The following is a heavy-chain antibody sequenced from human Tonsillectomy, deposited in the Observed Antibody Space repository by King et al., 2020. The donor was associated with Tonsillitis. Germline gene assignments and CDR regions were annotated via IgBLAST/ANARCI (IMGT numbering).Heavy chain of an antibody. CDR3: ARGNCSGGSCYSYEY. D-gene: IGHD2-15*01. CDR1: GYSISSGYY. J-gene: IGHJ4*02. CDR2: IYHSGST. V-gene: IGHV4-38-2*02. Sequence: QLQESGPGLVKPSETLSLTCTVSGYSISSGYYWGWIRQPPGKGLEWIGSIYHSGSTYYNPSLKSRVTISVDTSKNQFSLKLSSVTAADTAVYYCARGNCSGGSCYSYEYWGQGTLVTVSS.